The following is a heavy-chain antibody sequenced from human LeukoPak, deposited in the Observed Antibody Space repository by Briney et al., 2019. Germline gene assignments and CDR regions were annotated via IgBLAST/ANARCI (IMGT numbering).Heavy chain of an antibody. CDR1: GFTFSTFA. V-gene: IGHV3-23*01. D-gene: IGHD3-10*01. CDR3: AVGSGRYSPYYFDY. J-gene: IGHJ4*02. Sequence: TGGSLRLSCAASGFTFSTFAMIWVRQAAGKGLEWVSAMEGRFTISRDNSKNTLHLQMNSLRAEDTAVYYCAVGSGRYSPYYFDYWGQGTLVSVSS.